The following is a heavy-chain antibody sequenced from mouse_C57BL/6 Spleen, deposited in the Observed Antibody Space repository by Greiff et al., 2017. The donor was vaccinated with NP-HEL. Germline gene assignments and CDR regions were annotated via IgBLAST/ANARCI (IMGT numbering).Heavy chain of an antibody. CDR1: VYTFPDHT. J-gene: IGHJ2*01. D-gene: IGHD6-2*01. CDR3: AKADEFLYYFDY. V-gene: IGHV1-78*01. CDR2: IYPRDGST. Sequence: LPPSYSSFLPPVSSVTLSCTFSVYTFPDHTLHCMPPRPAQFLEWIGYIYPRDGSTKYNEKFKGKATLTADKTSSTAYMQLNSLTSEDSAVYFCAKADEFLYYFDYWGQGTTLTVSS.